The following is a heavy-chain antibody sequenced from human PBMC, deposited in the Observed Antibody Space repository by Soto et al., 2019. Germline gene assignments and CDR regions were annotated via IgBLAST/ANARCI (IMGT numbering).Heavy chain of an antibody. CDR2: ICAGGST. V-gene: IGHV4-4*07. D-gene: IGHD3-16*02. CDR1: GGSISSNC. CDR3: STHSYQMALDN. J-gene: IGHJ4*02. Sequence: SETLSLTCTVSGGSISSNCWSWIRQPAGKGLEWIGRICAGGSTNYNPSLRSRITISVDTSKNRFSLTLNSVTAADTAIYYCSTHSYQMALDNWGPGPLVTVSS.